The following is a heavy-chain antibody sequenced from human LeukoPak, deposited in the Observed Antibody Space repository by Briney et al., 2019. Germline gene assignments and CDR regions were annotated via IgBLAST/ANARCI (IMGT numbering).Heavy chain of an antibody. CDR2: INTSGGST. Sequence: ASVKVSCKASGYTFTSYYMHWVRQAPGQGREWRGIINTSGGSTSYAQKFQGRVTMTRDPSTSTVYMELSSLRSEDTAVYYCARVYCSGGSCYSNAFDIWGQGTMVTVSS. CDR1: GYTFTSYY. CDR3: ARVYCSGGSCYSNAFDI. V-gene: IGHV1-46*01. J-gene: IGHJ3*02. D-gene: IGHD2-15*01.